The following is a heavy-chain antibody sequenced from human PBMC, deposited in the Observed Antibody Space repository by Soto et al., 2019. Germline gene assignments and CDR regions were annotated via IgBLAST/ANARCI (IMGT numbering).Heavy chain of an antibody. J-gene: IGHJ3*01. CDR3: ARFFGNAFDV. D-gene: IGHD3-3*01. V-gene: IGHV4-39*02. Sequence: QLQLQESGPGLVKPSETLSLTCSVSGGSISPASYNWDWIRQSPGKGLEWIGTIYYDGTPSYNPSLKSQVTISVATSRNHFSLKVKSVTAADTAMYYCARFFGNAFDVWGQATMVKVSS. CDR1: GGSISPASYN. CDR2: IYYDGTP.